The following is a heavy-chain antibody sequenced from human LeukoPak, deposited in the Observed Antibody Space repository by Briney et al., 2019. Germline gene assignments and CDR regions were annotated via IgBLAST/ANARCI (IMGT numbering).Heavy chain of an antibody. D-gene: IGHD5-24*01. Sequence: GGSLRLSFVASGFTFRTYAMTWVRQGPGKGLEWVSAISDSGVNSYYADSVKGRFTISRDNSKNTLYLQMSSLRTEDTAVYYCAKDLRSGSNYPGYWGQGTLVTVSS. V-gene: IGHV3-23*01. J-gene: IGHJ4*02. CDR2: ISDSGVNS. CDR1: GFTFRTYA. CDR3: AKDLRSGSNYPGY.